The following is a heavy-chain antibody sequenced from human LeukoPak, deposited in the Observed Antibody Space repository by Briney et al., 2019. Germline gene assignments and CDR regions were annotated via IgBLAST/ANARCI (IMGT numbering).Heavy chain of an antibody. V-gene: IGHV4-34*01. CDR1: GGSFSGYY. J-gene: IGHJ3*02. CDR3: AIGQQPGAFDI. D-gene: IGHD6-13*01. Sequence: SSETLSLTCAVYGGSFSGYYWSWIRQPPGKGLEWIGEINHSGSTNYNPSLKSRVTISVDTPKNQFSLKLSSVTAADTAVYYCAIGQQPGAFDIWGQGTMVTVSS. CDR2: INHSGST.